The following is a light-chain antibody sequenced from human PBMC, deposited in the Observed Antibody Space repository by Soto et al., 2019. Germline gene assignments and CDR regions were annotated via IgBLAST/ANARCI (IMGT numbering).Light chain of an antibody. Sequence: EIVLTQSPGTLSLSPGDRASLSCRASQTVGSAYLAWYQHKPGQAPRLLIFGTSSRATGIPDRFSGSGSGTDFTLTIGRLAPEDFAVYYCQQYGSSRWSFGQGTKVEAK. CDR2: GTS. CDR1: QTVGSAY. CDR3: QQYGSSRWS. V-gene: IGKV3-20*01. J-gene: IGKJ1*01.